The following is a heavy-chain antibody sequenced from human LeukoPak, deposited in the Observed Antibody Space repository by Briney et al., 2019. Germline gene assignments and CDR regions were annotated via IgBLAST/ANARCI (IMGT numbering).Heavy chain of an antibody. Sequence: ASVTVSCTASGYTFTGYYMHWVRQAPGQGLEWMGRINPNSGGTNYAQKFQGRVTMTRDTSISTAYMELSRLRSDDTAVYYCARIQYSYGFSAFDIWGQGTMVTVSS. J-gene: IGHJ3*02. CDR3: ARIQYSYGFSAFDI. CDR2: INPNSGGT. D-gene: IGHD5-18*01. V-gene: IGHV1-2*06. CDR1: GYTFTGYY.